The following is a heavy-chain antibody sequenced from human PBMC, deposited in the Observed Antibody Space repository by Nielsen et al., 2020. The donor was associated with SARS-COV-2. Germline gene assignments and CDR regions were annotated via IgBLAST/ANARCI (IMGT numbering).Heavy chain of an antibody. D-gene: IGHD5-24*01. CDR2: ISPSSGGT. Sequence: ASVKVSCKASGYTFTDYYMHWVRQAPGQGLEWMGRISPSSGGTSYAQKFQGRVTMTRDTSITTAYREVSRLQFDDTAVYYCAPTRIRDGYNYPFDYWGQGTLVTVSS. V-gene: IGHV1-2*06. CDR1: GYTFTDYY. J-gene: IGHJ4*02. CDR3: APTRIRDGYNYPFDY.